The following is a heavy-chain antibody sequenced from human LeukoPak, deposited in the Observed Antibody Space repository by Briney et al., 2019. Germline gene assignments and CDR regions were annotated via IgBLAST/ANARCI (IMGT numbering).Heavy chain of an antibody. V-gene: IGHV1-69*04. D-gene: IGHD4-17*01. J-gene: IGHJ4*02. CDR2: IIPILGIA. CDR3: ATAPPDGDYKADYFDY. Sequence: SVKVSCKASGGTFSSYAISWVRQAPGQGLEWMGRIIPILGIANYAQKFQGRVTITADKSTSTAYMELSSLRSEDTAVYYCATAPPDGDYKADYFDYWGQGTLVTVSS. CDR1: GGTFSSYA.